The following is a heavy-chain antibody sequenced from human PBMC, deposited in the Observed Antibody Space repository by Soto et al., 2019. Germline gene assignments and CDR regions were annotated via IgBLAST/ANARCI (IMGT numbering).Heavy chain of an antibody. CDR1: GGSISSGGYY. V-gene: IGHV4-31*03. Sequence: SETLSLTCTVSGGSISSGGYYWSWIRQHPGKGLEWIGYIYYSGSTYYNPSLKSRVTISVDTSKNQLSLKLSSVTAADTAVYYCARGKPDIWTGLPNIVPGGFDYWGQGTLVTVSS. CDR3: ARGKPDIWTGLPNIVPGGFDY. CDR2: IYYSGST. J-gene: IGHJ4*02. D-gene: IGHD3-9*01.